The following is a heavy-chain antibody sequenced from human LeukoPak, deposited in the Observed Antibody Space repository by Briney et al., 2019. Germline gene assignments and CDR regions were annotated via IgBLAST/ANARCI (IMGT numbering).Heavy chain of an antibody. CDR2: IYPGDSDT. CDR1: GYSFNSYC. Sequence: GEALKTSWKGPGYSFNSYCIGWGRQMPGKGLGLVGIIYPGDSDTRYSPSFQGQVTITSDKSIDTAYLQWSSLKAADTAMYYCARPTSMALFDAYDIWGQGTMATVSS. V-gene: IGHV5-51*01. J-gene: IGHJ3*02. CDR3: ARPTSMALFDAYDI. D-gene: IGHD5-24*01.